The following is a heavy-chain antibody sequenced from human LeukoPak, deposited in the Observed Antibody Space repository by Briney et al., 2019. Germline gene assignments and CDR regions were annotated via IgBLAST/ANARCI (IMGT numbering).Heavy chain of an antibody. Sequence: GGSVRLSCAASGFTFSKYWMSWVRQAPGKGLEWMAFIKEDRSEKYYVDYVKGRFTISRDNAENTLYLQMNSLRAEDTAVYYCARERGGRTGLDDWGQGTLVTVSS. CDR2: IKEDRSEK. CDR1: GFTFSKYW. J-gene: IGHJ4*02. D-gene: IGHD1-14*01. CDR3: ARERGGRTGLDD. V-gene: IGHV3-7*04.